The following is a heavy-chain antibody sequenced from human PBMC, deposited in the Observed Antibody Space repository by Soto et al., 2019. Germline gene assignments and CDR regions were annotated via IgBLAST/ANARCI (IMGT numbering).Heavy chain of an antibody. Sequence: ASVKVSCKASGYMFTSYGVSWVRQAPGQGLEWMGWISAYNGDTNYAQMLQGRVSTTTDTSTSTAYMELRSPRSDDTAVYYCARPIRVACSRTTCYNYYGMDVWGQGTTVTVSS. CDR1: GYMFTSYG. D-gene: IGHD2-2*02. V-gene: IGHV1-18*01. CDR3: ARPIRVACSRTTCYNYYGMDV. CDR2: ISAYNGDT. J-gene: IGHJ6*02.